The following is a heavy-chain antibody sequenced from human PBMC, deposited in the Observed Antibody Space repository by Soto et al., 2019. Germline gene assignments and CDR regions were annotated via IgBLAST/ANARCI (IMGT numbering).Heavy chain of an antibody. CDR2: INHSGST. Sequence: QVQPQQWGAGLLKPSETLSLTCAVYDESFSDHYWSWIRQPPGKGLEWIGQINHSGSTNYNPSLKSRVTISVDTSKNHFSLKLSSVTAADTAVYYCARVGATVTTVNYWGQGTVVTVSS. CDR1: DESFSDHY. D-gene: IGHD4-17*01. V-gene: IGHV4-34*01. J-gene: IGHJ4*02. CDR3: ARVGATVTTVNY.